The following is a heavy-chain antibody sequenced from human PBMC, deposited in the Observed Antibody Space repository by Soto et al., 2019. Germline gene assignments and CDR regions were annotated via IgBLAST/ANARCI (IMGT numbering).Heavy chain of an antibody. V-gene: IGHV1-46*01. CDR2: INPSGGST. CDR1: GYTFTSYY. CDR3: ARVKYSSSWYSEDYYYYGMEV. J-gene: IGHJ6*02. D-gene: IGHD6-13*01. Sequence: VASVKVSCKASGYTFTSYYMHWVRQAPGQGLEWMGIINPSGGSTSYAQKFQGRVTMTRDTSTSTVYMELSSLRSEDTAVYYCARVKYSSSWYSEDYYYYGMEVWGQGTTVTVSS.